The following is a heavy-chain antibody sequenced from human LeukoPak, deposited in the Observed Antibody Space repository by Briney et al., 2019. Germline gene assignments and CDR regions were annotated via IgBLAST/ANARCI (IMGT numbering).Heavy chain of an antibody. D-gene: IGHD3-22*01. V-gene: IGHV1-18*01. CDR1: GYTFTCYG. J-gene: IGHJ5*02. CDR3: ARDPNYYYDSSGASGNWFDP. CDR2: ISAYNGNT. Sequence: GASVKVSCKASGYTFTCYGISWVRQAPGQGLEWMGWISAYNGNTNYAQKLQGRVTMTTDTSTSTAYMELRSLRSDDTAVYYCARDPNYYYDSSGASGNWFDPWGQGTLVTVSS.